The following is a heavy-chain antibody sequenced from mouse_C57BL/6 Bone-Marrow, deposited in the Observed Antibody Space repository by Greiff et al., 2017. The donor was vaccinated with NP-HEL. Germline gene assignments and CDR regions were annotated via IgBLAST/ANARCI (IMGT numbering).Heavy chain of an antibody. Sequence: QVTLKVSGPGILQSSQTLSLTCSFSGFSLSTSGMGVSWIRQPSGKGLEWLAHIYWDDDKRYNPSLKRRLTISKDTSRNQVFLKITSVDTADTATYYGARRRDYYGSSSPGDYWGQGTSVTVSS. J-gene: IGHJ4*01. CDR2: IYWDDDK. V-gene: IGHV8-12*01. CDR1: GFSLSTSGMG. CDR3: ARRRDYYGSSSPGDY. D-gene: IGHD1-1*01.